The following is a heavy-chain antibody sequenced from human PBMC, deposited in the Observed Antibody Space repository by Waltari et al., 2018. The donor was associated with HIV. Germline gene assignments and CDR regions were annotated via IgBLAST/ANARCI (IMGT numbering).Heavy chain of an antibody. Sequence: QLLESGGGLVEPGGSLRLSCAASGLIFTDFAMDWVRQAPGKVLEWVSAIRGGGETFYADSVKGRFTISRDNSKNTLYLQMNSLRADDAAVYYCVKDSGRAADVFDLWGQGTMVTVSS. J-gene: IGHJ3*01. D-gene: IGHD3-10*01. CDR2: IRGGGET. CDR1: GLIFTDFA. CDR3: VKDSGRAADVFDL. V-gene: IGHV3-23*01.